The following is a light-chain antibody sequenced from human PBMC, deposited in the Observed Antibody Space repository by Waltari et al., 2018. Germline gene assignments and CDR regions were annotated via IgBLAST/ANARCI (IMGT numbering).Light chain of an antibody. Sequence: QSALTQPASVSGSPGQSITLSCTGTSNDIGNYDLASWYQQRPGEAPKLLMYGATKRPSGVSNRFSGSKSGKTASLTISGLQTEDEADYYCFSFVAANSFVFGPGTKVTVL. V-gene: IGLV2-23*01. CDR1: SNDIGNYDL. CDR3: FSFVAANSFV. J-gene: IGLJ1*01. CDR2: GAT.